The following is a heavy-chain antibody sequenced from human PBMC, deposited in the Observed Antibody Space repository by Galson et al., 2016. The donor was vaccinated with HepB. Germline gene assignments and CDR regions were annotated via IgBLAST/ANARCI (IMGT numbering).Heavy chain of an antibody. CDR3: SRRRGHGYAMDV. CDR1: GFSFNDYD. V-gene: IGHV3-23*01. Sequence: SLRLSCAASGFSFNDYDMAWVRQTPEKGLECVSTVGHFDGGTDYADSVTGRFTVSGDNSRSTMFLHMNSLRDEDTAADYCSRRRGHGYAMDVWGQGTMVIVSS. CDR2: VGHFDGGT. D-gene: IGHD1-1*01. J-gene: IGHJ6*02.